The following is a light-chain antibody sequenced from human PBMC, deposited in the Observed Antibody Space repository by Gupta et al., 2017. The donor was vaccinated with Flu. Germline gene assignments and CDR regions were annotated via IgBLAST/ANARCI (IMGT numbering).Light chain of an antibody. CDR3: AAWDDSLNGVV. CDR2: SNN. J-gene: IGLJ2*01. Sequence: SVLTPPPSASGPPGQRVTISCSGSSSNIGSNTVNWYQQHPGTAPKLLIYSNNQRPSGVPDRFSGSKSGTSASLAISGLQSEDEADYYCAAWDDSLNGVVFGGGTKLTVL. CDR1: SSNIGSNT. V-gene: IGLV1-44*01.